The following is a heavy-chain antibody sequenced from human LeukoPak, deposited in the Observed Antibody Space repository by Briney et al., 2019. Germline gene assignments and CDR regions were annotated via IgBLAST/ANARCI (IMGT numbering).Heavy chain of an antibody. D-gene: IGHD6-13*01. CDR3: ARDLTSIAAASYGP. CDR2: ISAYNGNT. J-gene: IGHJ3*01. CDR1: GYTFTSYG. Sequence: ASVKVSCKASGYTFTSYGISWVRQAPGQGLEWMGWISAYNGNTNYAQKLQGRVTMTTDTSTSTAYMELRSLRSGDTAVYYCARDLTSIAAASYGPWGQGTMVTVSS. V-gene: IGHV1-18*01.